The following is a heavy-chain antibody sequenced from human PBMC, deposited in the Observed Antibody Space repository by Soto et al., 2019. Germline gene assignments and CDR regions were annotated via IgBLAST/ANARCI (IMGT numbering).Heavy chain of an antibody. Sequence: QVQLVQSGSEVKKPGASVKVSCKASGYTFTSYGISWVRQAPVQVLEWRGWISAYNGNTTYAQKLQGRVTMTTHTPTSTAYLELRSLRSDVPAEYYCARDFRLLLRFGGNTAFHYSGQGTLVTASS. D-gene: IGHD3-10*01. CDR2: ISAYNGNT. V-gene: IGHV1-18*04. CDR3: ARDFRLLLRFGGNTAFHY. J-gene: IGHJ4*02. CDR1: GYTFTSYG.